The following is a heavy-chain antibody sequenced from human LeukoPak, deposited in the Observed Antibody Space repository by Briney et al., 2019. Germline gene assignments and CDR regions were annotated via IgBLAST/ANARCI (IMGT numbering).Heavy chain of an antibody. CDR3: ARCSTGTTSGWSIDP. D-gene: IGHD1-1*01. J-gene: IGHJ5*02. V-gene: IGHV5-51*01. CDR2: IYPGDSDT. CDR1: GYSFTSYW. Sequence: GESLKISCKGSGYSFTSYWIGWVRQMPGKGLEWMGIIYPGDSDTRYSPSFQSQVTISADKSISTAYLQWSSLKASDTAMYYCARCSTGTTSGWSIDPWGQGALVTVSS.